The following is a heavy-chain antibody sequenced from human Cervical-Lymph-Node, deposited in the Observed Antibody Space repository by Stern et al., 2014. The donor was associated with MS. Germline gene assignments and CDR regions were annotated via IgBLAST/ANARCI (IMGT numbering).Heavy chain of an antibody. Sequence: VQLEESGGCVVQPGRSLKVSCAASGFNFGSHAFHWVRPAPGKGLEWVALISSGGRNRYYADSVQGRFPISRVNSRISLYLEMNSLTSEDTAMYYCARGSEIGHCSSLRYQRGQNWFDPWGQGTLVTVSA. V-gene: IGHV3-30-3*01. CDR3: ARGSEIGHCSSLRYQRGQNWFDP. CDR2: ISSGGRNR. D-gene: IGHD2-2*01. CDR1: GFNFGSHA. J-gene: IGHJ5*02.